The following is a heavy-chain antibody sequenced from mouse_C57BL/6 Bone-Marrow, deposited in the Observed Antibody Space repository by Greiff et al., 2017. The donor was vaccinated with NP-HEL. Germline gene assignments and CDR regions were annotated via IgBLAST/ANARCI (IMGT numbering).Heavy chain of an antibody. CDR2: ISSGGSYT. CDR3: ARVLREAY. J-gene: IGHJ3*01. Sequence: DVMLVESGGDLVKPGGSLKLSCAASGFTFSSYGMSWVRQTPDKRLEWVATISSGGSYTYYPDSVKGRFTISRDNAKNTLYLQMSSLKSEDTAMYYCARVLREAYWGQGTLVTVSA. CDR1: GFTFSSYG. V-gene: IGHV5-6*02.